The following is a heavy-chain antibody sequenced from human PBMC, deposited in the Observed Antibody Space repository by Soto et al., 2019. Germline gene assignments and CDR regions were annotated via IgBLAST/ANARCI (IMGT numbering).Heavy chain of an antibody. CDR3: AREGSSYYYDSSGYYYDY. D-gene: IGHD3-22*01. J-gene: IGHJ4*02. CDR1: GFTFSSYA. V-gene: IGHV3-30*04. CDR2: ISYDGSNK. Sequence: GGSLRLSCAASGFTFSSYAMHWVRQAPGKGLEWVAVISYDGSNKYYADSVKGRFTISRDNSKNTLYLQMNSLRAEDTAVYYCAREGSSYYYDSSGYYYDYWGQGTLVTVSS.